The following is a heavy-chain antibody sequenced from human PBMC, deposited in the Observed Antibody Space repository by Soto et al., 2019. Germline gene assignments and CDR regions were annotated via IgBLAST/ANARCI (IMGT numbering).Heavy chain of an antibody. Sequence: QVQLVQSGAEVKKPGSSVKVSCKASGGTFSSYAISWVRQAPGQGLEWMGGIIPIFGTANYAQKVQGRVTITADESTSTAYMELSSLRSEDTAVYYCANGIRPAASCYYYYGMDVWGQGTTVTVSS. CDR3: ANGIRPAASCYYYYGMDV. J-gene: IGHJ6*02. V-gene: IGHV1-69*01. D-gene: IGHD2-2*01. CDR2: IIPIFGTA. CDR1: GGTFSSYA.